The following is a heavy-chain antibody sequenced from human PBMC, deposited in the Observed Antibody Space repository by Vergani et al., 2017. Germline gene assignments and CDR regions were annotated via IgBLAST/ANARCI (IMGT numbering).Heavy chain of an antibody. D-gene: IGHD2-15*01. V-gene: IGHV1-69*11. CDR2: IIPSLATT. CDR1: GGTFSSYA. J-gene: IGHJ4*02. Sequence: QVQLVQSGAEVKKPGSSVKVSCKASGGTFSSYALNWVRQAPGQGLEWMGSIIPSLATTIYAQKFQGRVTITADESTSTAYMELSTLKAEDTAVFYCARATCSGGRCYRGFEYWGQGSLVTVSS. CDR3: ARATCSGGRCYRGFEY.